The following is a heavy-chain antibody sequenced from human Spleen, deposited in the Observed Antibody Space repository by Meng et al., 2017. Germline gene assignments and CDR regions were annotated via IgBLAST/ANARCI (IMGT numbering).Heavy chain of an antibody. V-gene: IGHV3-20*04. CDR1: GFTFDDYG. J-gene: IGHJ4*02. CDR3: ARSGYYDVLTGQNGVDY. CDR2: INWNGGST. D-gene: IGHD3-9*01. Sequence: GESLKISCAASGFTFDDYGMSWVRQAPGKGLEWVSGINWNGGSTGYADSVKGRFTISRDNAKNSLYLQMNSLRGEDTALYYCARSGYYDVLTGQNGVDYWGQGTLVTVSS.